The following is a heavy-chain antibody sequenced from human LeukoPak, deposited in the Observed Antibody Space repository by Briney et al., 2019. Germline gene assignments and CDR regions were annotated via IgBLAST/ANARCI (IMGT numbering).Heavy chain of an antibody. V-gene: IGHV1-2*02. CDR2: INPNSGGT. CDR3: ARGAPSAVAGTPSLFDY. J-gene: IGHJ4*02. CDR1: GYTYTGYY. D-gene: IGHD6-19*01. Sequence: ASVKVSCKASGYTYTGYYMHWVRQAPGQGLEWMGWINPNSGGTNYAQKFQGRVTMTRDTSISTAYMELSRLRSDDTAVYYCARGAPSAVAGTPSLFDYWGQGTLVTVSS.